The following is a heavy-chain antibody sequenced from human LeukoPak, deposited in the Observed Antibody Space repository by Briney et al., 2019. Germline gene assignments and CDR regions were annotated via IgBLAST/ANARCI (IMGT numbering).Heavy chain of an antibody. CDR2: ISSSGNII. V-gene: IGHV3-48*03. CDR3: ARESSSDNDDYYHNPEYLQH. CDR1: GFTFRRYE. Sequence: PGGSLRLSCAASGFTFRRYEMNWVRQAPGKGLEWIAYISSSGNIIYYSDSVKGRFTISRDNANSSLSLQMNSLSAEDTAVYYCARESSSDNDDYYHNPEYLQHWGQGTLVTVSS. J-gene: IGHJ1*01. D-gene: IGHD3-10*01.